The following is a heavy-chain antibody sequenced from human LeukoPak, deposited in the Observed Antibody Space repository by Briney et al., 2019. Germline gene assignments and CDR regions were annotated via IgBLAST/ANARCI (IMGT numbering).Heavy chain of an antibody. J-gene: IGHJ4*02. V-gene: IGHV1-18*01. CDR1: GGTFSNYA. CDR2: ISAYNGNT. Sequence: GASVKVSCKASGGTFSNYAISWVRQAPGQGLEWMGWISAYNGNTNYAQKLQGRVTMTTDTSTSTAYMELRSLRSDDTAVYYCARRSDDTNVEMATITVTPVFDYWGQGTLVTVSS. CDR3: ARRSDDTNVEMATITVTPVFDY. D-gene: IGHD5-24*01.